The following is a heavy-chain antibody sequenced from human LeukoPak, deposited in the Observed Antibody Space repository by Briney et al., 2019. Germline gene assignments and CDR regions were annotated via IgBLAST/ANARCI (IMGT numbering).Heavy chain of an antibody. D-gene: IGHD1-26*01. Sequence: SETLSLTCAVYGGSFSGYYWSWIRQPPGKGLEWIGEINHSGSTTYNPSLKSRVTISVDTSKNQFSLKLSSVTAADTAVYYCASYGSYYGFDYWGQGTLVTVSS. CDR2: INHSGST. J-gene: IGHJ4*02. V-gene: IGHV4-34*01. CDR3: ASYGSYYGFDY. CDR1: GGSFSGYY.